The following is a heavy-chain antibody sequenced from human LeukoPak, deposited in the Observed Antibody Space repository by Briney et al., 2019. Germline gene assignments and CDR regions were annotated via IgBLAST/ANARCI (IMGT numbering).Heavy chain of an antibody. J-gene: IGHJ6*02. CDR3: ARDRDVPAFGMDV. CDR1: GFTFSSYT. Sequence: GGSLRLSCAASGFTFSSYTMNWVRQAPGKGLEWVSSISSSSSYMYYADSVKGRFTISRDNAKNSLYLQMNSLRAEDTAVYYCARDRDVPAFGMDVWGQGTTVTVSS. CDR2: ISSSSSYM. V-gene: IGHV3-21*06.